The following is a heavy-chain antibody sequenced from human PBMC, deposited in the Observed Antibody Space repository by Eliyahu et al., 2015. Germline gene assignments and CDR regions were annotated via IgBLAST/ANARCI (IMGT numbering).Heavy chain of an antibody. V-gene: IGHV4-61*02. J-gene: IGHJ4*02. Sequence: QVQLQESGPGLVKPSQTLSLTCTVSGGSISSGSYYWSWIRQPAGKGLEWIGRIYTSGSTNYNPSLKSRVTISVDTSKNQFSLKLSSVTAADTAVYYCARGGHYDILTGYAVDRFDYWGQGTLVTVSS. CDR1: GGSISSGSYY. CDR3: ARGGHYDILTGYAVDRFDY. CDR2: IYTSGST. D-gene: IGHD3-9*01.